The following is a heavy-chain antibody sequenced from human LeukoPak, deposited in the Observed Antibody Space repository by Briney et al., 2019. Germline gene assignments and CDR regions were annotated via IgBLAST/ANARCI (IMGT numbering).Heavy chain of an antibody. D-gene: IGHD3-22*01. CDR2: ISSSSSTI. Sequence: GGSLRLSCAASGFTFSSYSMNWVRQAPGKGLEWVSYISSSSSTIYYADSVKGRLTISRDNAKNSLYLQMNSLRSEDTAVYYCARGRHYYDSSDYYYEGDAFDIWGQGTMVTVSS. CDR3: ARGRHYYDSSDYYYEGDAFDI. J-gene: IGHJ3*02. V-gene: IGHV3-48*01. CDR1: GFTFSSYS.